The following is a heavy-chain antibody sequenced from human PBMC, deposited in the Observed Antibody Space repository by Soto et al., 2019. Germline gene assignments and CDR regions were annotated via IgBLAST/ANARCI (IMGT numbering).Heavy chain of an antibody. Sequence: ASVKVSCKASGYTFTSYDINWVRQATGQGLEWMGWMNPNSGNTGYAQKFQGRVTMTRNTSISTAYMELSSLRSEDTAVYYCARERPSGGTRYYIYYYYYGMDVWGQGTTVTVSS. CDR3: ARERPSGGTRYYIYYYYYGMDV. CDR2: MNPNSGNT. CDR1: GYTFTSYD. J-gene: IGHJ6*02. V-gene: IGHV1-8*01. D-gene: IGHD3-9*01.